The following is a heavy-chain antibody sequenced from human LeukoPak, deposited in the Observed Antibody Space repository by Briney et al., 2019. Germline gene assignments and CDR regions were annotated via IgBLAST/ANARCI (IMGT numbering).Heavy chain of an antibody. CDR3: AELGITMIGGV. CDR1: GFTFSNYW. V-gene: IGHV3-74*01. D-gene: IGHD3-10*02. CDR2: ITADGSST. J-gene: IGHJ6*04. Sequence: GGSLRLSCAGSGFTFSNYWMHWVRQAPGEGLVWVSRITADGSSTAYADSVKGRFTISRDNAKNRLYLQMNSLRAEDTAVYYCAELGITMIGGVWGKGTTVTISS.